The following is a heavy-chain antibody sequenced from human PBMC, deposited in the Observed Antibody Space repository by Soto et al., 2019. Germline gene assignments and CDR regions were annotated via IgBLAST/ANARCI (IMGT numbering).Heavy chain of an antibody. D-gene: IGHD7-27*01. CDR1: GGSLSGYY. V-gene: IGHV4-34*01. Sequence: QVQLQQWGAGLLKPSETLSLTCAVYGGSLSGYYWSWIRQPPGKGLEWIGEINHSGSTNYNPSLTSRVTISVDTSKNQFSLKLSSVTAADTAVYYCARGWGRIFDYWGQGTLVTVSS. CDR3: ARGWGRIFDY. CDR2: INHSGST. J-gene: IGHJ4*02.